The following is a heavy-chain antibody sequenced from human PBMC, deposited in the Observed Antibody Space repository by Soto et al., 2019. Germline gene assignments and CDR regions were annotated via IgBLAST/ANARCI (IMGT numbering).Heavy chain of an antibody. CDR1: GGTFSSYT. CDR2: IIPILGIA. CDR3: ARDRDYGDDVPRTKLGDFDY. D-gene: IGHD4-17*01. J-gene: IGHJ4*02. V-gene: IGHV1-69*08. Sequence: QVQLVQSGAEVKKPGSSVKVSCKASGGTFSSYTISWVRQAPGQGLEWMGRIIPILGIANYAQKFQGRVTITADKSTSTAYMELSSLRSEDTAVYYCARDRDYGDDVPRTKLGDFDYWGQGTLVTVSS.